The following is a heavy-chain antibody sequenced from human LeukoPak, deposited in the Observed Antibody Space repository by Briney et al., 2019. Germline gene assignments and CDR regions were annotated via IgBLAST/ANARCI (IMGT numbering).Heavy chain of an antibody. CDR1: RGSTCSSTYY. Sequence: SETLSLTCTLSRGSTCSSTYYWGWIRQPPGKGLEWIGSIYYSGSTYYNPSLKSRVTISGDTSKNQFSLKLSSMTAADTAVYYCATRTIAAPTSKFFDSWGQGTLVTVSS. CDR2: IYYSGST. V-gene: IGHV4-39*01. CDR3: ATRTIAAPTSKFFDS. D-gene: IGHD6-13*01. J-gene: IGHJ4*02.